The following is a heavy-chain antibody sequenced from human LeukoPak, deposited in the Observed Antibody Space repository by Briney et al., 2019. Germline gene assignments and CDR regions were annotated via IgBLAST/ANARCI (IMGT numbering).Heavy chain of an antibody. Sequence: SETLSLTCTVSVGSISSYYWSWIRQPPGKGLEWIGYIYYSGSTNYNPSLKSRVTISVDTSKNQFSLKLSSVTAADTAVYYCARGPDYYYYGMDVWGQGTTVTVSS. CDR1: VGSISSYY. CDR3: ARGPDYYYYGMDV. J-gene: IGHJ6*02. CDR2: IYYSGST. V-gene: IGHV4-59*01.